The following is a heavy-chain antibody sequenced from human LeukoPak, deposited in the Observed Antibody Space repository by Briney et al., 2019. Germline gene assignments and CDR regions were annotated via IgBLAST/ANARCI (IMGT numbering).Heavy chain of an antibody. D-gene: IGHD1-1*01. Sequence: SGGSLRXSCAXSGFTFSDYDMHWVRQPTGKGLEWVAAIGTAGDTYYTGSVKGRFTISRENAKNSLYLQMNSLRAGDTAVYYCARVAKERVGGVYYFDYWGQGTLVTVSS. J-gene: IGHJ4*02. V-gene: IGHV3-13*01. CDR2: IGTAGDT. CDR3: ARVAKERVGGVYYFDY. CDR1: GFTFSDYD.